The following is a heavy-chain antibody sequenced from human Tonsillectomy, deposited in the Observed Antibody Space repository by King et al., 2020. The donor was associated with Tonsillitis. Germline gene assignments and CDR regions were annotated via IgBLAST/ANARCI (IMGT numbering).Heavy chain of an antibody. CDR2: INPNSGGT. V-gene: IGHV1-2*02. J-gene: IGHJ4*02. CDR1: GYTFIGYY. CDR3: ARDLRADSAATTFDY. Sequence: QLVQSGAEVKKPGASVKVSCKASGYTFIGYYVHWVRQAPGQGLEWMGWINPNSGGTNYAQKFQGRVTMTRDTSISTAYMELSRLRSDDTAVYYWARDLRADSAATTFDYWGQGALVTVSS. D-gene: IGHD2-2*01.